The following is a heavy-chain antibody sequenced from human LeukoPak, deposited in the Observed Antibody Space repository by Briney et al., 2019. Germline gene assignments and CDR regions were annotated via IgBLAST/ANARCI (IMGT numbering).Heavy chain of an antibody. D-gene: IGHD2-2*01. CDR1: GGSISSYY. CDR3: AWEGYCSSSTCMEGEYFQH. V-gene: IGHV4-4*07. CDR2: IYTSGST. J-gene: IGHJ1*01. Sequence: SETLSLTCTVSGGSISSYYWSWIRQPAGKGLEWIGRIYTSGSTNYNPSLKSRVTMSVDTSKNQFSLKLSSVTAADTAVYYCAWEGYCSSSTCMEGEYFQHWGQGTLVTVSS.